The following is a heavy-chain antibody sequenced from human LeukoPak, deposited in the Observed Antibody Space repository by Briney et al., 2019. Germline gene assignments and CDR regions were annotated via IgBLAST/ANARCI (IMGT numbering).Heavy chain of an antibody. CDR1: GFTFSNYG. Sequence: GGSLRLSCAASGFTFSNYGMNWVRQAPGKGLEWVSGITGSGGNTYYADSVKGRFTISRDNSKNTMYLQMNSLRAEDTAVYYCARAPMVRGVILYYYYYMDVWGKGTTVTISS. CDR2: ITGSGGNT. J-gene: IGHJ6*03. D-gene: IGHD3-10*01. CDR3: ARAPMVRGVILYYYYYMDV. V-gene: IGHV3-23*01.